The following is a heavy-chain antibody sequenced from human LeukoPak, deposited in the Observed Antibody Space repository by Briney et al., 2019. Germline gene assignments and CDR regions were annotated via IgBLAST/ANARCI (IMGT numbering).Heavy chain of an antibody. Sequence: GGSLRLSCAGSGFTFTTYGMHWVRQAPGKGLEWVAIISSDATNKNYADSVKGRFTISRDNSKNTLYLQMNSLRAEDTAVYYCAREIGYSSGWYDGMDVWGQGTTVTVSS. J-gene: IGHJ6*02. CDR2: ISSDATNK. D-gene: IGHD6-19*01. V-gene: IGHV3-30*03. CDR1: GFTFTTYG. CDR3: AREIGYSSGWYDGMDV.